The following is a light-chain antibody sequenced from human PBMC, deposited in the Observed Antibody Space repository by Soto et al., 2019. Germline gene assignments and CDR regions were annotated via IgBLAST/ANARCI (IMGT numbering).Light chain of an antibody. V-gene: IGKV3-15*01. Sequence: EIVMTQSPASLSVSPGERATLSCRASQSVRSNLAWYQQKPGQAPRLLISGASTRAPGIPVRFSGSGSGTEFTLTISSLQSEDFAVYYCQHYNNWSTFGQWTRLEIK. CDR3: QHYNNWST. J-gene: IGKJ5*01. CDR2: GAS. CDR1: QSVRSN.